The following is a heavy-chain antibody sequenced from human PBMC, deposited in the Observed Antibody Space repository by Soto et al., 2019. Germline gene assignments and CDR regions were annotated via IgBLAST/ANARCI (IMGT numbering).Heavy chain of an antibody. D-gene: IGHD1-26*01. Sequence: QVQLVESGGGVVQPGRSLRLSCAASGFTFSHYAMHWVRQAPGKGLEWVALMSYDGSNEYYADSVKGRFTISRDNSKNPLYLQMNSLRAEDTAVYYCAKDGSHNFDYWGQRTLVTVSS. J-gene: IGHJ4*02. CDR2: MSYDGSNE. V-gene: IGHV3-30*18. CDR1: GFTFSHYA. CDR3: AKDGSHNFDY.